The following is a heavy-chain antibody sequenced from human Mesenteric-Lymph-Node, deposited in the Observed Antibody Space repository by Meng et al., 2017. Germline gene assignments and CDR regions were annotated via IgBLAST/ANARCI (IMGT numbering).Heavy chain of an antibody. CDR3: ARNGAYSSDY. Sequence: SETLSLTCTVSGGSISSSSYYWGWIRQPPGKGLEWIGSIYYSGSTYYNPSLKSRVTISVDTSKNQFSLKLSSVTAADTAVYYCARNGAYSSDYWGQGTLVTVSS. D-gene: IGHD2-8*01. CDR1: GGSISSSSYY. CDR2: IYYSGST. J-gene: IGHJ4*02. V-gene: IGHV4-39*07.